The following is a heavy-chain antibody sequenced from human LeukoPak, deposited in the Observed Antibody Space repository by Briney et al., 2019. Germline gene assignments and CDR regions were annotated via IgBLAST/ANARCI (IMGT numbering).Heavy chain of an antibody. CDR2: ISGSGGST. D-gene: IGHD6-13*01. Sequence: GGSLRLSCAASGFTFSNYAMSWVRQAPGKGLEWVSTISGSGGSTYYADSVKGRFTISRDNSNNTLHLQMNSLRAEGTDVYYCAKAALLGHSSSWYDYWGQGTLVTVSS. CDR3: AKAALLGHSSSWYDY. CDR1: GFTFSNYA. J-gene: IGHJ4*02. V-gene: IGHV3-23*01.